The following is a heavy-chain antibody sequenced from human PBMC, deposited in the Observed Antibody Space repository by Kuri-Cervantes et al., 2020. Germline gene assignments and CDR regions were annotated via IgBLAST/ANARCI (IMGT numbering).Heavy chain of an antibody. Sequence: SQTLSLTCAVYGGSFSGYYWSWIRQPPGKGLEWIGEINHSGTTNYNPSLKSGVTISVDTSKNQLSLKLRSVTAADTAVYYCARKDSSAYYGYWYFDLWGRGTLVTVSS. V-gene: IGHV4-34*01. D-gene: IGHD4/OR15-4a*01. CDR3: ARKDSSAYYGYWYFDL. CDR2: INHSGTT. J-gene: IGHJ2*01. CDR1: GGSFSGYY.